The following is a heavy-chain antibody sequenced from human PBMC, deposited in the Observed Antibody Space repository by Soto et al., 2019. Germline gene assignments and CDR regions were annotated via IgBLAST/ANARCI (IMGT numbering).Heavy chain of an antibody. CDR3: ASTIRDGYNIDY. CDR1: GGSISSSSYY. J-gene: IGHJ4*02. D-gene: IGHD5-12*01. V-gene: IGHV4-39*01. Sequence: SETLSLTCTVSGGSISSSSYYWGWIRQPPGKGLEWIGSIYYSGSTYYNPSLKSRVTISVDTSKNQFSLKLSSVTAADTAVYYCASTIRDGYNIDYWGQGTLVTVSS. CDR2: IYYSGST.